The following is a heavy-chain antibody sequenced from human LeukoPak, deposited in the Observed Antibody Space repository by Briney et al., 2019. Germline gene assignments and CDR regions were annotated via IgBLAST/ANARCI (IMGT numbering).Heavy chain of an antibody. CDR2: INHSGST. D-gene: IGHD3-3*01. CDR3: ARWGQAVFGIFGVVTPPGWFDP. Sequence: SSETLSLTCTVSGGSISSYYWSWIRQPPGKGLEWIGEINHSGSTNYNPSLKSRVTISVDTSKNQFSLKLSSVTAADTAVYYCARWGQAVFGIFGVVTPPGWFDPWGQGTLVTVSS. CDR1: GGSISSYY. V-gene: IGHV4-34*01. J-gene: IGHJ5*02.